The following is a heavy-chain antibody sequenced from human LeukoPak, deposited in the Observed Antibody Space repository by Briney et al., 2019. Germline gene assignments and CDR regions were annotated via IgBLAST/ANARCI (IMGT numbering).Heavy chain of an antibody. CDR1: GFTFRSYW. CDR2: IKQDGSEK. J-gene: IGHJ6*02. CDR3: ASGATLISV. D-gene: IGHD1-26*01. Sequence: GGSLRLSCAASGFTFRSYWMSWVRQAPGKGLEWVANIKQDGSEKNYVDSVKGRFTISKDNAKNSLYLQMNSLRAEDTAVYYCASGATLISVWGQGTTVTVSS. V-gene: IGHV3-7*01.